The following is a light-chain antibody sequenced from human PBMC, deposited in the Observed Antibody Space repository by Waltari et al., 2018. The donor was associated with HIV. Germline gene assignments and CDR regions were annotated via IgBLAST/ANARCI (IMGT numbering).Light chain of an antibody. J-gene: IGKJ4*01. CDR3: QQRSNWPLT. CDR1: QSINRY. CDR2: EAS. Sequence: EIGLTPSPATLSFFPGERATPSCRASQSINRYLAWLQQKPGQAPRLLIYEASNRATGIPARFSGSGSGTDFTLTIASLEPEDFAIYYCQQRSNWPLTFGGGTKVEIK. V-gene: IGKV3-11*01.